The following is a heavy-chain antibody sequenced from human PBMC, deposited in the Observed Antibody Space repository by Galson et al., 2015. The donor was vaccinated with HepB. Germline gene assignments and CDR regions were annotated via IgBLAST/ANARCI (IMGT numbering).Heavy chain of an antibody. Sequence: SLRLSCAASGFTFSDYYMSWIRQAPGKGLEWAAFISWSGSTIYYANSVKGRFTISRDNTRNSLSLQMNRLRVEDTAVYYCAKEKDFWNGPDYWGQGTLVTVSS. CDR3: AKEKDFWNGPDY. CDR2: ISWSGSTI. V-gene: IGHV3-11*01. D-gene: IGHD3-3*01. CDR1: GFTFSDYY. J-gene: IGHJ4*02.